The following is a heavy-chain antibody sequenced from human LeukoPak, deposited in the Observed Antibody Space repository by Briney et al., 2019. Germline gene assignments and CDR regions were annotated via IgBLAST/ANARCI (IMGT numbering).Heavy chain of an antibody. CDR1: GFTFSGSA. J-gene: IGHJ3*02. Sequence: GGSLRLSCAASGFTFSGSAMHWVRQASGKGLEWVGRIRSKANSYATAYAASAKGRFTISRDDSKNTAYLQMNSLKTEDTAVYYCTSNEWFGELLDAFDIWGQGTMVTVSS. CDR2: IRSKANSYAT. V-gene: IGHV3-73*01. CDR3: TSNEWFGELLDAFDI. D-gene: IGHD3-10*01.